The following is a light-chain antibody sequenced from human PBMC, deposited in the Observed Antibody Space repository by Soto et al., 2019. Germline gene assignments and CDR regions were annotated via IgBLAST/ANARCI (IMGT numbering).Light chain of an antibody. CDR3: QQYNSYWT. CDR1: QSISNW. J-gene: IGKJ1*01. V-gene: IGKV1-5*01. CDR2: DAS. Sequence: DVQMTQSPSTLSASVGDRVTITCRASQSISNWLAWYQQKPGKAPKLPIYDASSLEGGVPSRFSGSGSGTEFPLTISSLQPDDFATYYCQQYNSYWTFGQGTKVDIK.